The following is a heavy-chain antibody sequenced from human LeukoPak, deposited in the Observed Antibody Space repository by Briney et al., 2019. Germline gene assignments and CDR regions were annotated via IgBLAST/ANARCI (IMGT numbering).Heavy chain of an antibody. CDR3: ARDRGYYDSSGYSPENWFDP. Sequence: SETLSLTCTVSGGSISSYYWSWIRQPPGKGLEWIGYIYYSGSTNYNPSLKSRVTISADTSKNQFSLKLSSVTAADTAVYYCARDRGYYDSSGYSPENWFDPWGQGTLVTVSS. J-gene: IGHJ5*02. CDR2: IYYSGST. V-gene: IGHV4-59*01. CDR1: GGSISSYY. D-gene: IGHD3-22*01.